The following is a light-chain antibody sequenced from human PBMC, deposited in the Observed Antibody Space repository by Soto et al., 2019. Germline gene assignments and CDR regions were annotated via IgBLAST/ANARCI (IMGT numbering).Light chain of an antibody. V-gene: IGKV1-5*01. Sequence: DIQMTQSPSTLSASVGDRVTITCRASQSISSWLAWYQQKPGKAPQLLNYDASSLESGVPSRFSGSGSGTEFTLTISSLQPDDFATYYCQQYNSYLYTFGQGTKLEFK. CDR3: QQYNSYLYT. J-gene: IGKJ2*01. CDR1: QSISSW. CDR2: DAS.